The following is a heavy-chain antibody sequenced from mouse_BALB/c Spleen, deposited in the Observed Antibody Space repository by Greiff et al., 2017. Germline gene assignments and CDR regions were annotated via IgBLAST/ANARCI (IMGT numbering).Heavy chain of an antibody. D-gene: IGHD1-1*01. J-gene: IGHJ2*01. Sequence: QVQLQQSGAELARPGASVKLSCTASGYTFTDYYINWVKQRTGQGLEWIGEIYPGSGKTYYNEKFKGKATLTADKSSSTAYMQLSSLTSEDSAVYFCARPYYGSTLYYFDDWGQGTTLTVSS. CDR2: IYPGSGKT. CDR3: ARPYYGSTLYYFDD. V-gene: IGHV1-77*01. CDR1: GYTFTDYY.